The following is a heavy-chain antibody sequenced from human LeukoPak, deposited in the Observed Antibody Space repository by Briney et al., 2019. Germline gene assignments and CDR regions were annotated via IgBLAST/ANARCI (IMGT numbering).Heavy chain of an antibody. CDR1: GFTFDDYA. CDR2: ISWNSGSI. J-gene: IGHJ4*02. V-gene: IGHV3-9*01. CDR3: AKLRGSSSWYYFDY. Sequence: PGGSLRLSCAASGFTFDDYAMHWVRQAPGKGLEWVSGISWNSGSIGYADSVKSRFTISRDNAKNSLYLQMNSLRAEDTALYYCAKLRGSSSWYYFDYWGQGTLVSVSS. D-gene: IGHD6-13*01.